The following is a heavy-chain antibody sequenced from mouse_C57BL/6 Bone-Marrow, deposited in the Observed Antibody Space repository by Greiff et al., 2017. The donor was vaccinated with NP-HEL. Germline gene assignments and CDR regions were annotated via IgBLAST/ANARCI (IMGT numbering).Heavy chain of an antibody. Sequence: QVQLQQSGPELVKPGASVKLSCKASGYTFTSYDINWVKQRPGQGLEWIGWIYTRDGSTKYNEKFKGKATLTVDTSSSTAYMELHSLTSEDSAVYFCARSDDYDGGRFAYWGQGTLVTVSA. CDR1: GYTFTSYD. J-gene: IGHJ3*01. V-gene: IGHV1-85*01. D-gene: IGHD2-4*01. CDR2: IYTRDGST. CDR3: ARSDDYDGGRFAY.